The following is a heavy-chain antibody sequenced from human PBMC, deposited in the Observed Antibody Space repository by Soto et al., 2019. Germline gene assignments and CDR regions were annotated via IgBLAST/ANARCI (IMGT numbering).Heavy chain of an antibody. CDR1: GGSISIGDYY. CDR3: ARWWSGSRQGFDP. J-gene: IGHJ5*02. Sequence: PPDTLSLTCTVSGGSISIGDYYWSWIRQHPGKGLEWIGYIYYSGSTYYNPSLKSRVTISVDTSKNQFSLKLSSVTAADTAVYYCARWWSGSRQGFDPWGQGTLVTV. D-gene: IGHD3-3*01. V-gene: IGHV4-31*03. CDR2: IYYSGST.